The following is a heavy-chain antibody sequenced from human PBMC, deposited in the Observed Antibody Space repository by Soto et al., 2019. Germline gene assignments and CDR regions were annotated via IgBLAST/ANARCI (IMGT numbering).Heavy chain of an antibody. J-gene: IGHJ4*02. D-gene: IGHD3-16*02. CDR2: ISSSSSTI. Sequence: GGSLRLSCAASGFTFSSYSMNWVRQAPGKGLEWVSYISSSSSTIYYADSVKGRFTISRDNAKNSLYLQMNSLRAEDTAVYYCARATFGGVIADFDYWGQGTLVTVSS. CDR3: ARATFGGVIADFDY. CDR1: GFTFSSYS. V-gene: IGHV3-48*01.